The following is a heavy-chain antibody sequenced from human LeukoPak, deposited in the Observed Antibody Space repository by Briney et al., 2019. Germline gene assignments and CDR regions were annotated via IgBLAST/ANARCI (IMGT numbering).Heavy chain of an antibody. CDR3: ATSHDSAGND. D-gene: IGHD2-15*01. CDR2: IRHDGNAK. V-gene: IGHV3-7*01. J-gene: IGHJ4*02. CDR1: GFALSDFW. Sequence: GGSLRLSCAAPGFALSDFWMSWVRQAPGKGLEWVANIRHDGNAKNYVPSVRGRFTISRDNAKNSLYLQMNSLTVEDTAVYYCATSHDSAGNDWGQGTLVTVSS.